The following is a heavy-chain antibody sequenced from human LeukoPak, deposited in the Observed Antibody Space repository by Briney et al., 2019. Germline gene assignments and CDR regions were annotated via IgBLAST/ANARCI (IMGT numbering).Heavy chain of an antibody. Sequence: PGGSLRLSCAASVFTFRSYEMNWVRHAPGKGLEWVSYIISSGSTIYYADAVKGRFTISRDNAKNSLYLQTNSLRAEGMAVYYCASAPIDYDSSGYDLDYWGQGTLVTASS. CDR2: IISSGSTI. CDR3: ASAPIDYDSSGYDLDY. V-gene: IGHV3-48*03. CDR1: VFTFRSYE. J-gene: IGHJ4*02. D-gene: IGHD3-22*01.